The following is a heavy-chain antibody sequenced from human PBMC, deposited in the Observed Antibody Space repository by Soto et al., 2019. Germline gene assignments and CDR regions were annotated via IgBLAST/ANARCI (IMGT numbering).Heavy chain of an antibody. Sequence: QVQLVQSGAEVKKPGSSVKVSCKASGGTFSSYAISWVRQAPGQGLEWMGGIIPIFGTANYAQKFQGRVTITADESTSTADMELSRLRSEDTAVYYCASGGLGLWLRITPFDYWGQGTLVTVSS. CDR2: IIPIFGTA. V-gene: IGHV1-69*01. CDR3: ASGGLGLWLRITPFDY. D-gene: IGHD5-18*01. CDR1: GGTFSSYA. J-gene: IGHJ4*02.